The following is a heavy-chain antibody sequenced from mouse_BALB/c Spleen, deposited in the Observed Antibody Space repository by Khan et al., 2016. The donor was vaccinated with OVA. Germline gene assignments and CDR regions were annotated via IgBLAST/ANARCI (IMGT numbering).Heavy chain of an antibody. J-gene: IGHJ3*01. Sequence: VQLQQSGTELAKPGASVRMSCKTSGYTFTTYYIHWVKQRPGQGLEWIGYINPSTDYADYNQKFKDKATLTADKSSSTAYMQLSSLTSEDSAVYYWARRGLYGIFVYWGQGTLVTVSA. D-gene: IGHD2-1*01. CDR2: INPSTDYA. V-gene: IGHV1-4*01. CDR3: ARRGLYGIFVY. CDR1: GYTFTTYY.